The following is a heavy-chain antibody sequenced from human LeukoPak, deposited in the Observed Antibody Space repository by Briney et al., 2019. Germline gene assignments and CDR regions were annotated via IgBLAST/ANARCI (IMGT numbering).Heavy chain of an antibody. CDR3: ARRGITMIVVSPLVFDY. D-gene: IGHD3-22*01. J-gene: IGHJ4*02. Sequence: SETLSLTCTVSGGSISSYYWSWIRQPPGKGLEWIGEINHSGSTNYNPSLKSRVTISVDTSKNQFSLKLSSVTAADTAVYYCARRGITMIVVSPLVFDYWGQGTLVTVSS. CDR2: INHSGST. CDR1: GGSISSYY. V-gene: IGHV4-34*01.